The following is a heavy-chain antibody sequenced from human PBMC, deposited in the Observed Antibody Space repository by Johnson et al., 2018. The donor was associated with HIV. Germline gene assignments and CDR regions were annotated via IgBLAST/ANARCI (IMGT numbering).Heavy chain of an antibody. CDR1: GFTFSNAW. J-gene: IGHJ3*02. CDR3: ARMHYYDSSGNRI. CDR2: IKSKTDGGTT. Sequence: VQLVESGGGLVKPGGSLRLSCAASGFTFSNAWMSWVRQAPGKGLEWVGRIKSKTDGGTTDYAAPVKGRFTISRDNPKNTLYLQMNSLSAEDTAVYYCARMHYYDSSGNRIWGQGTMVTVSS. V-gene: IGHV3-15*01. D-gene: IGHD3-22*01.